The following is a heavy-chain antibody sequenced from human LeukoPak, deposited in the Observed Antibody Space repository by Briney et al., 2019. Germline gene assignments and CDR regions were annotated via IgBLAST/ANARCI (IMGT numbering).Heavy chain of an antibody. V-gene: IGHV3-23*01. CDR1: GFTFSSYA. CDR3: AKGTDIVVVASGWGY. CDR2: ISGSGGST. J-gene: IGHJ4*02. Sequence: GGSLRLSYAASGFTFSSYAMSWVRQAPGKGLEWVSAISGSGGSTYYADSVKGRFTISRDNSKNTLYLQMDSLRAEDTAAYYCAKGTDIVVVASGWGYWGQGTQVTVSS. D-gene: IGHD2-15*01.